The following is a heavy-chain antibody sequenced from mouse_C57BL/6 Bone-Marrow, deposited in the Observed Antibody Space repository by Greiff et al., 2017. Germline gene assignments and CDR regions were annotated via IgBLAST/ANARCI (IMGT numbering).Heavy chain of an antibody. V-gene: IGHV2-2*01. CDR1: GFSLTSYG. D-gene: IGHD1-1*01. CDR3: ARSGYGSRSAWFAY. CDR2: IWSGGST. J-gene: IGHJ3*01. Sequence: QVQLKESGPGLVQPSQSLSISCTVSGFSLTSYGVHWVRQSPGKGLEWLGVIWSGGSTDYNAAFISRLSISKNNSKSQVFFKMNSLQADDTAIYYCARSGYGSRSAWFAYWGQGTLVTVSA.